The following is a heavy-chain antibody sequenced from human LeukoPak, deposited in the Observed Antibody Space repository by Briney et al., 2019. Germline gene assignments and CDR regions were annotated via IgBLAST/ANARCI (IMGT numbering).Heavy chain of an antibody. J-gene: IGHJ4*02. Sequence: MTSETLSLTCTVSGGSISSYYWSWIRQPPGKGLEWIGYIYYSGSTNYNPSLKSRVTISVDTSKNQFSLKLSSVTAADTAVYYCARDDPNSRIFDYWGQGTLVTVSS. CDR1: GGSISSYY. CDR3: ARDDPNSRIFDY. V-gene: IGHV4-59*01. CDR2: IYYSGST. D-gene: IGHD4-23*01.